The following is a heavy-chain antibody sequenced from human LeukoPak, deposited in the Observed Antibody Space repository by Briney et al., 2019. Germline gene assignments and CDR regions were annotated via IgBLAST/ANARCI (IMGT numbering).Heavy chain of an antibody. V-gene: IGHV1-18*01. J-gene: IGHJ4*02. CDR1: GYTFTSYG. Sequence: ASVKVSCKASGYTFTSYGISWVRQAPGQGLEWMGWISGYNGNTKYAQKFQGRLTMTTDTSTGTAYMELRSLRSDDTAVYYCARGGRSYDSSGYYPIDYWGQGTLVTVSS. CDR3: ARGGRSYDSSGYYPIDY. CDR2: ISGYNGNT. D-gene: IGHD3-22*01.